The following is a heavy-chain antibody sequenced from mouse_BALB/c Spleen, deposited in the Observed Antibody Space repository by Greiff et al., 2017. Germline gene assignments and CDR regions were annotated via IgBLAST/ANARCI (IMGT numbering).Heavy chain of an antibody. D-gene: IGHD2-2*01. CDR1: GFTFSDYY. CDR2: ISDGGSYT. J-gene: IGHJ4*01. V-gene: IGHV5-4*02. CDR3: AREGLRHAMDY. Sequence: EVMLVESGGGLVKPGGSLKLSCAASGFTFSDYYMYWVRQTPEKRLEWVATISDGGSYTYYPDSVKGRFTISRDNAKNNLYLQMSSLKSEDTAMYYCAREGLRHAMDYWGQGTSVTVSS.